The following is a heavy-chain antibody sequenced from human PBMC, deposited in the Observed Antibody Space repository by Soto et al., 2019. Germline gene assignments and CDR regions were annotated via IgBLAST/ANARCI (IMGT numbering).Heavy chain of an antibody. CDR2: ISACNGNT. J-gene: IGHJ4*02. CDR3: ATNPAIAVAGTEYDY. CDR1: GYTFTSYG. Sequence: GASVKVSCKASGYTFTSYGISWVRQAPGQGLEWMGWISACNGNTNYAQKLQGRVTMTTDTSTSTAYMELRSLRSDDTAVYYCATNPAIAVAGTEYDYWGQGTLVTVSS. D-gene: IGHD6-19*01. V-gene: IGHV1-18*01.